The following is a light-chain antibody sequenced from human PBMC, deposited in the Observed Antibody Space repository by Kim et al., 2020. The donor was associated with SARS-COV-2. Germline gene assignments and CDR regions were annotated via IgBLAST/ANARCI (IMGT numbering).Light chain of an antibody. CDR1: SLRSYY. J-gene: IGLJ2*01. V-gene: IGLV3-19*01. CDR2: GKN. Sequence: VALGQKVRITCQGDSLRSYYATWDQQKPGQAPIVVIYGKNNRPSGIPDRFSGSSSGNTASLTITGTQAGDEADYYCNSRDSNDNVVFGGGTKLTVL. CDR3: NSRDSNDNVV.